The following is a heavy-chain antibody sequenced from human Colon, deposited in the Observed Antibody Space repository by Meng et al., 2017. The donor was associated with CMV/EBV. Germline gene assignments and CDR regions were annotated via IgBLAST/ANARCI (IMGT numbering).Heavy chain of an antibody. CDR3: VRSLGDASGQFRDY. V-gene: IGHV1-18*01. D-gene: IGHD2-21*02. Sequence: ASVKVSCKASGYTFTTFGISWVRQAPGQGPEWMGWISPYSGHTNSAPKFQGRVTLTTDTSTSTAYMDLRSLRSDDTAVYYCVRSLGDASGQFRDYWGQGTLVTVSS. CDR2: ISPYSGHT. J-gene: IGHJ4*02. CDR1: GYTFTTFG.